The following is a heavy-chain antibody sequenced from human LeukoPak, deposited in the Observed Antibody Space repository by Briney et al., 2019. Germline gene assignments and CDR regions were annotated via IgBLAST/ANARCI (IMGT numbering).Heavy chain of an antibody. CDR1: GYTFTSYG. V-gene: IGHV1-18*01. Sequence: ASVKVSCKASGYTFTSYGISWVRQAPGQGLEWMGWISAYNGNTNYAQKLQGRVTMTTDTSTSTAYMELRSLRSEDTAVYYCARDGKDTAQFCFDYWGQGTLVTVSS. CDR3: ARDGKDTAQFCFDY. J-gene: IGHJ4*02. D-gene: IGHD5-18*01. CDR2: ISAYNGNT.